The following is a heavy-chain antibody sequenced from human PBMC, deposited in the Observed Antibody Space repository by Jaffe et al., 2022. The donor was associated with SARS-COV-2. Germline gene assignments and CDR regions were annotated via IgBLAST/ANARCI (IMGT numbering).Heavy chain of an antibody. J-gene: IGHJ4*02. V-gene: IGHV4-39*01. CDR1: GGSISSNSYY. CDR2: IYFSGNT. Sequence: QLQLQESGPGLVKPSETLSLTCTVSGGSISSNSYYWGWIRQPPGKGLEWIGNIYFSGNTYYNPSLKSRVTISVDTSKNQFSLKLSSVTAADTAVYYCAALHGSYVDFDYWGQGTLVTVFS. D-gene: IGHD1-26*01. CDR3: AALHGSYVDFDY.